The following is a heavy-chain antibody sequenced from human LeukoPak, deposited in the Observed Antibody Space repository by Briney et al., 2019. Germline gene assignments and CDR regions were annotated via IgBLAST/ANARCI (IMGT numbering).Heavy chain of an antibody. CDR1: GGSLTTNTFY. CDR3: ARHGILTDHSIRY. Sequence: PSETLSLTCTPSGGSLTTNTFYWGWIRQPPGKGLEWIGTVYYTGITHYNPSLKSRITISVDTSKNHFSLNLTSVTAADTAVYFCARHGILTDHSIRYWGQGLLVTVSS. J-gene: IGHJ4*02. D-gene: IGHD3-9*01. CDR2: VYYTGIT. V-gene: IGHV4-39*01.